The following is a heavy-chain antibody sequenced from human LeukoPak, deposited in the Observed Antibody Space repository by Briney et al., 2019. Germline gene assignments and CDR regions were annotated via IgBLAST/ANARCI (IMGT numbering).Heavy chain of an antibody. CDR3: SRESGPFCPFGY. CDR2: ISLAGQT. Sequence: PSETLSLTCGVSGGSISGTNWWSWVRQPPGQGLEWIGEISLAGQTNYNPSLNGRVTMSLDKSSNQLSLHLTSVTAADTATYYCSRESGPFCPFGYWGQGTLVTVSS. CDR1: GGSISGTNW. V-gene: IGHV4/OR15-8*02. J-gene: IGHJ4*02. D-gene: IGHD1-26*01.